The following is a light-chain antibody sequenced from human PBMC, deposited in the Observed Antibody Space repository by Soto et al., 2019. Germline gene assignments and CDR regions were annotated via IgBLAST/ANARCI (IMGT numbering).Light chain of an antibody. J-gene: IGKJ1*01. CDR3: QQYSSYPT. V-gene: IGKV1-16*01. Sequence: DLQMTQSPSSLSASVGDRVTITCQASQDISNYLNWYQHKPGKAPKLLVFHASSLESGVPSRFSGSGSGTEFTLTISSLQSDDFATYYCQQYSSYPTFGQGTKVDIK. CDR1: QDISNY. CDR2: HAS.